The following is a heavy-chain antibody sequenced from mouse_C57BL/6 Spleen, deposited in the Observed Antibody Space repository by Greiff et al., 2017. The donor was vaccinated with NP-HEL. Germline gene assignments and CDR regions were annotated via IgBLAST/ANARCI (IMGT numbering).Heavy chain of an antibody. J-gene: IGHJ3*01. V-gene: IGHV1-58*01. CDR2: IYIGNGYT. Sequence: VQLQQSGAELVRPGSSVKMSCKTSGYTFTSYGINWVKQRPGQGLEWIGYIYIGNGYTEYNEKFKGKATLTSDTSSSTAYMQLSSLTSEDSAIYFCAPDDGNDGYYVSWFAYWGQGTLVTVSA. CDR1: GYTFTSYG. CDR3: APDDGNDGYYVSWFAY. D-gene: IGHD2-3*01.